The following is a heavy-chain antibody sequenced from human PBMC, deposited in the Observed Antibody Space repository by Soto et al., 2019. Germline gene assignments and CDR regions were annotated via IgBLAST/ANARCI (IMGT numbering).Heavy chain of an antibody. D-gene: IGHD3-9*01. CDR3: ARDRGLRYFEWANWFDP. J-gene: IGHJ5*02. CDR2: IWYDGSNK. CDR1: GFTFSSYG. Sequence: QVQLVESGGGVVQPGRSLRLSCAASGFTFSSYGMHWVRQAPGKGLEWVAVIWYDGSNKYYADSVKGRFTISRDNSKNTMYLQMNSLRAEDTAVYYCARDRGLRYFEWANWFDPWGQGTLVTVSS. V-gene: IGHV3-33*01.